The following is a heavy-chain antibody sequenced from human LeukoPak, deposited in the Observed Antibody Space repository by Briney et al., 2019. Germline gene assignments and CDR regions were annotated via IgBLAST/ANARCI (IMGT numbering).Heavy chain of an antibody. CDR2: IYYSGST. D-gene: IGHD4-17*01. J-gene: IGHJ4*02. CDR1: GGSISSSSYY. V-gene: IGHV4-39*07. Sequence: SETLSLTCTVSGGSISSSSYYWGWIRQPPGKGLEWIGSIYYSGSTYYNPSLKSRVTISVDTSKNQFSLRLNSVTAADTAVYYCARIDYEIGIDYWGQGTLVTVSS. CDR3: ARIDYEIGIDY.